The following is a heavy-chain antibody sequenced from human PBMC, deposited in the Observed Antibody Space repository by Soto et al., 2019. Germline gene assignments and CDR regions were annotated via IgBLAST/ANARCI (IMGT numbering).Heavy chain of an antibody. J-gene: IGHJ3*02. D-gene: IGHD3-10*01. CDR3: AKDRHYGSGSSSPLI. V-gene: IGHV3-11*01. CDR1: SFSFSDYY. Sequence: LRLSCAASSFSFSDYYMTWIRQAPGKGVEWVSYISSTSGTISHARSVRGRFTTSRDNTNNSLFLQTNRLREEDTAVYSCAKDRHYGSGSSSPLIWGQGTMVTVSS. CDR2: ISSTSGTI.